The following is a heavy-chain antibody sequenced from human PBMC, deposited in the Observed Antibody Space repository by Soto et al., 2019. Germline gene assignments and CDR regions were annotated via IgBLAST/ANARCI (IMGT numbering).Heavy chain of an antibody. Sequence: ASVKVSCKASGYTLTELAMHWVRQAPGKGLEWMGGFDPEDGETIYAQKFQGRVTMTEDTSTDTAYMEFSSLRSEDTAVYYCAIIRGMWINFDYWGQGTPVTVSS. V-gene: IGHV1-24*01. D-gene: IGHD3-10*01. CDR3: AIIRGMWINFDY. CDR2: FDPEDGET. CDR1: GYTLTELA. J-gene: IGHJ4*02.